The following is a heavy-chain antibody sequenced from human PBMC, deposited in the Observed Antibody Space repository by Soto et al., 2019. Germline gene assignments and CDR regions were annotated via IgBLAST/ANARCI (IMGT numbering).Heavy chain of an antibody. J-gene: IGHJ4*02. Sequence: SETLSLTCTVSGGSISSGGYYWSWIRQHPGKGLEWIGYIYYSGSTYYNPSLKSRVTISVDTSKNQLSLRVTSVTAADTAVYYCARGFGRSHFGYWGQGTLVTVSS. CDR1: GGSISSGGYY. D-gene: IGHD3-16*01. V-gene: IGHV4-31*03. CDR2: IYYSGST. CDR3: ARGFGRSHFGY.